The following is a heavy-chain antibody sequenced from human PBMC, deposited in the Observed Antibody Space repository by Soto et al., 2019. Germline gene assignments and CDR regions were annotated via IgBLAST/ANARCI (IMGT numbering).Heavy chain of an antibody. Sequence: SQTLSLTCAISGDSVSSNSAAWNWIRQSPSRGLEWLGRTYYRSKWYNDYAVSVKSRITINPDTSKNQCSLQLNSVTPEDTAVYYCARGGDDCSSTSCYLHYFYGMDVWGQGTTVT. V-gene: IGHV6-1*01. CDR3: ARGGDDCSSTSCYLHYFYGMDV. CDR1: GDSVSSNSAA. J-gene: IGHJ6*02. CDR2: TYYRSKWYN. D-gene: IGHD2-2*01.